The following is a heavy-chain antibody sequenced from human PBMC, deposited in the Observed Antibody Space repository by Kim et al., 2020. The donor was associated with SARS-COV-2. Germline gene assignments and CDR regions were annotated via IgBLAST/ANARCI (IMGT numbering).Heavy chain of an antibody. D-gene: IGHD6-19*01. Sequence: GGSLRLSCAASGFTFSSYEMNWVRQTPGKGLEWVSYISSSGSTIYYADSVKGRFTISRDNAKNSLYLQMNSLRAEDTAVYYCARVKPQWLVSYGMDVWGHGTTVTVSS. CDR3: ARVKPQWLVSYGMDV. V-gene: IGHV3-48*03. J-gene: IGHJ6*02. CDR1: GFTFSSYE. CDR2: ISSSGSTI.